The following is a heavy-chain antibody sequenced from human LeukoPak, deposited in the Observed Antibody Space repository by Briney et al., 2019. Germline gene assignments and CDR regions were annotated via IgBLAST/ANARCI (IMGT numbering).Heavy chain of an antibody. D-gene: IGHD2-2*02. V-gene: IGHV3-23*01. CDR2: ISGSGGTT. CDR3: AKHHCSSTSCYRVFDF. J-gene: IGHJ4*02. CDR1: GFIFQNYN. Sequence: GGSLRLSCGASGFIFQNYNMNWVRQAPGKGLEWVSGISGSGGTTYYADSVKGRFTISRDNSKNTLYLQMNSLRAEDTAVYYCAKHHCSSTSCYRVFDFWGQGTLVTVSS.